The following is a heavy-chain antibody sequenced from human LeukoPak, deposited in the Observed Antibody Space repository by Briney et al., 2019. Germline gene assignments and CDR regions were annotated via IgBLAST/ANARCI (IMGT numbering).Heavy chain of an antibody. V-gene: IGHV3-66*02. CDR1: GFTVSSNY. CDR2: IYSGGST. Sequence: GSLRLSCAASGFTVSSNYMSWVRQAPGKGLEWVSVIYSGGSTYYADSVKGRFTISRDNSKNTLYLQMNSLRAEDTAVYYCASVKYYDFWSGIDYWGQGTLVTVSS. J-gene: IGHJ4*02. CDR3: ASVKYYDFWSGIDY. D-gene: IGHD3-3*01.